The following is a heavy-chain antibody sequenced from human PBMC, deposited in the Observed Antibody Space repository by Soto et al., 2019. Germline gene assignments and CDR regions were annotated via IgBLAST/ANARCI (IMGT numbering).Heavy chain of an antibody. Sequence: GESLKISCKGSGYSFTSYWISWVRQMPGKGLEWMGRIDPSDSYTNYSPSFQGHVTISADKSISTAYLQWSSLKASDTAMYYCASLDCTNGVCPSNAFDIWGQGTMVTV. CDR3: ASLDCTNGVCPSNAFDI. CDR1: GYSFTSYW. V-gene: IGHV5-10-1*01. D-gene: IGHD2-8*01. J-gene: IGHJ3*02. CDR2: IDPSDSYT.